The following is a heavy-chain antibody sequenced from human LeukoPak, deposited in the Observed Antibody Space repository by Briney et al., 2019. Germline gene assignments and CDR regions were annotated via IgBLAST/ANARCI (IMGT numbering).Heavy chain of an antibody. J-gene: IGHJ4*02. V-gene: IGHV3-21*01. CDR2: ISSSSSYI. CDR1: GFTFSSYS. Sequence: GGSLRLSCAASGFTFSSYSMNWVRQAPGKGLEWVSSISSSSSYIYYADSVKGRFTISRDNAKNSLYLQMNSLRAGDTAVYYCARDPHITGDHNSDFDYWGQGTLVTVSS. D-gene: IGHD7-27*01. CDR3: ARDPHITGDHNSDFDY.